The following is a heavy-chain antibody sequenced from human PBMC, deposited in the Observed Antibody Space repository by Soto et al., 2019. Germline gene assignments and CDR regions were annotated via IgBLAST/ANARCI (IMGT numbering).Heavy chain of an antibody. CDR2: INPNSGNT. J-gene: IGHJ5*02. D-gene: IGHD2-2*01. CDR1: GYTFTSYD. V-gene: IGHV1-8*01. CDR3: ARTAANWFDP. Sequence: ASVKVSCKASGYTFTSYDINWVRQATGQGRGWMGWINPNSGNTGYEKKFQGRVTTTRNPSLRTAYMELSSLSSEATAVYYCARTAANWFDPWGQGILVTVS.